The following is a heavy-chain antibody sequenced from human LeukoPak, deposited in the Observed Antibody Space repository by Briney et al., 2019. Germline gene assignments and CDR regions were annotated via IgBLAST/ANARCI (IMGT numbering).Heavy chain of an antibody. CDR1: GFTFSSYA. J-gene: IGHJ4*02. V-gene: IGHV3-30*04. CDR2: ISYDGSNK. D-gene: IGHD2-15*01. CDR3: ARGGDCSGGSCYLGPFDY. Sequence: GGSLRLSCAASGFTFSSYAMHWVRQAPGKGLEGVAVISYDGSNKYYADSVKGRFTISRDNSKNTLYLQMNSLRAEDTAVYYCARGGDCSGGSCYLGPFDYWGQGTLVTVSS.